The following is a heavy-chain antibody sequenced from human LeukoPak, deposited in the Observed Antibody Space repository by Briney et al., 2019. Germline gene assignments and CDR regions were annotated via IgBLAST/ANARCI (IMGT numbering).Heavy chain of an antibody. CDR2: IYYSGST. Sequence: SETLSLTCTVSGGSISSGDYYWSWIRQHPGKGLEWIGYIYYSGSTYYNPSLKSRLTISLDTSENQFSLKLSSVSAADTAVYYCARGVSNWFDPWGQGTLVTVSS. D-gene: IGHD5/OR15-5a*01. CDR3: ARGVSNWFDP. CDR1: GGSISSGDYY. J-gene: IGHJ5*02. V-gene: IGHV4-31*03.